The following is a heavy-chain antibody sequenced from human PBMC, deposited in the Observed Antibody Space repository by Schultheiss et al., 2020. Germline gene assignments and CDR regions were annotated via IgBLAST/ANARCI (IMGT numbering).Heavy chain of an antibody. D-gene: IGHD6-13*01. J-gene: IGHJ4*02. V-gene: IGHV3-74*01. CDR3: TRQGGSSWPPTLDY. Sequence: GGSLRLSCAASGFTFSTYWMHWVRQAPGKGLVWVSRINSDGSTTNYADSVRGRFTISRDNSKNTLYLQMNSLKTEDTAVYYCTRQGGSSWPPTLDYWGQGTLVTVSS. CDR1: GFTFSTYW. CDR2: INSDGSTT.